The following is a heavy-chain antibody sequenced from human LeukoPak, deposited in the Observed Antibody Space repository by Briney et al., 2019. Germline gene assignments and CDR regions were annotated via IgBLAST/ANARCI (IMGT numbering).Heavy chain of an antibody. CDR2: INPNSGGT. J-gene: IGHJ4*02. V-gene: IGHV1-2*02. CDR1: GYTFTGYY. Sequence: ASVKVSCKASGYTFTGYYMHWVRQAPGQGLEWMGWINPNSGGTNYAQKFQGRVTMTRDTSISTAYMELSRLRSDDTAVYYCARGGFGYSGYGRWPFDHWGQGTLVTVSS. CDR3: ARGGFGYSGYGRWPFDH. D-gene: IGHD5-12*01.